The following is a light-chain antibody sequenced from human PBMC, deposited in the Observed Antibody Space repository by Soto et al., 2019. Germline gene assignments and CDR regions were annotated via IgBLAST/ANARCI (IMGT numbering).Light chain of an antibody. CDR2: KAS. V-gene: IGKV1-5*03. Sequence: QMTQSPSTLSASVGDRVTITCRASQSISSWLAWYQQKPGKAPKLLIYKASSLESGVPSRFSGSGSGTEFTLTISSLQPDDFATYYCQQYNSYPLTFGGGTKVAIK. CDR1: QSISSW. CDR3: QQYNSYPLT. J-gene: IGKJ4*01.